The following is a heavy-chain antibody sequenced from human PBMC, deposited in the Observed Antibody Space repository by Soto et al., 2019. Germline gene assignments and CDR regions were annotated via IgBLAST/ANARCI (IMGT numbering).Heavy chain of an antibody. CDR3: ARDLKPYFGPGSLHGFFDY. CDR1: GYAFIEHY. V-gene: IGHV1-2*02. J-gene: IGHJ4*02. Sequence: QGQLVQSGAEVKKPGASVKVSCKASGYAFIEHYIHWLRQAPGQGLEWMGWINPNGGFTKYAQKLQGRVTMTGDTSINTGDMDLRGLRSDDKAVYYCARDLKPYFGPGSLHGFFDYWGQGTLVTVSS. CDR2: INPNGGFT. D-gene: IGHD3-10*01.